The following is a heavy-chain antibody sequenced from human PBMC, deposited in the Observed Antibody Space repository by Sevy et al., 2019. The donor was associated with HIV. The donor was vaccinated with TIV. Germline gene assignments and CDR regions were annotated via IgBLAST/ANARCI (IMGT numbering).Heavy chain of an antibody. J-gene: IGHJ4*02. Sequence: GGSLRLSCAASGFTFSSYAMHWVRQAPGKGLEGVAVISHDGSNKYYADSVKGQFTISRDNSKSRMYVQKTSLRAEDTAVYDCARDRLVRADFDYWGQGTLVTVSS. CDR3: ARDRLVRADFDY. V-gene: IGHV3-30-3*01. CDR2: ISHDGSNK. D-gene: IGHD3-10*01. CDR1: GFTFSSYA.